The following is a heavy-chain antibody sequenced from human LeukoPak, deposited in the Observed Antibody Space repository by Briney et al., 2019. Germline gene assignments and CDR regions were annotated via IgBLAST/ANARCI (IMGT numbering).Heavy chain of an antibody. CDR2: INPNSGDT. CDR3: ARDTSRNGANRFDY. CDR1: GYTFTGYY. J-gene: IGHJ4*02. D-gene: IGHD2-8*01. Sequence: ASVKVSCKASGYTFTGYYIHWVRKAPGQGLEWMGWINPNSGDTNYAQKLQGRITMTRDTSISTAYMELSSLISDDTAVYYCARDTSRNGANRFDYWGQGTLVTVSS. V-gene: IGHV1-2*02.